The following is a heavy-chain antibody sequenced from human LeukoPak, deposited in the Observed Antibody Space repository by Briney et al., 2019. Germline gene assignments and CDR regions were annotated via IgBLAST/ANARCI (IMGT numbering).Heavy chain of an antibody. J-gene: IGHJ6*02. CDR3: ARDTSSYDFWSGYGMDV. CDR2: IYYSGST. D-gene: IGHD3-3*01. Sequence: SETLSLTCTVSGGSISSYYWSWIRQPPGKGLEWIGYIYYSGSTNYNPSLKSRVTISVDTSKNQFSLKLSSVTAADTAVDYCARDTSSYDFWSGYGMDVWGQGTTVTVSS. V-gene: IGHV4-59*01. CDR1: GGSISSYY.